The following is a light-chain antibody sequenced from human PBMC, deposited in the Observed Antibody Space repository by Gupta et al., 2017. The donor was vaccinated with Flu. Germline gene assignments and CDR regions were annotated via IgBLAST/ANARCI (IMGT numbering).Light chain of an antibody. CDR1: SSNIGNNA. Sequence: QSVLTQPPSVSEAPRQRVTISCSGSSSNIGNNAVNWYQQLPGKATKLLIEYDDLLPSGVSDRFSGSKSGTSASMAISGLQSEDEADDYGAAWDDSLNGGFFVGRTQLT. J-gene: IGLJ2*01. CDR3: AAWDDSLNGGF. CDR2: YDD. V-gene: IGLV1-36*01.